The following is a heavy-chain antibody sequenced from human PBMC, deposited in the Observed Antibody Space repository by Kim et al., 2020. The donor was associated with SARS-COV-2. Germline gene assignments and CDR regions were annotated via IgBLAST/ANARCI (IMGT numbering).Heavy chain of an antibody. Sequence: SETLSLTCTVSGYSISSGNWWGWIRQTPGKGLEWIGYIYYSGSTHYNPSLKSRVTMSVRTSKNQFSLKLISVTAVDTAMYYCARSYYYNSSGHYSDAFDIWGQGTMVTVSS. CDR1: GYSISSGNW. D-gene: IGHD3-22*01. CDR2: IYYSGST. J-gene: IGHJ3*02. V-gene: IGHV4-28*01. CDR3: ARSYYYNSSGHYSDAFDI.